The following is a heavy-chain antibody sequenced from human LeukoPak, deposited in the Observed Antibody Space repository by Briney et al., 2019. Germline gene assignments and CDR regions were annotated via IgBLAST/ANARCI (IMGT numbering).Heavy chain of an antibody. CDR1: GGSISNYY. CDR3: ARQTWLLDY. D-gene: IGHD5-12*01. Sequence: KPSETLSLTCSVSGGSISNYYWGWIREPPGRGLEWIGHIYYSGSTDYNPSLKSRVTISVDTSKNQFTLKLSSVTAADTAVYYCARQTWLLDYWGQGTLVTVSS. J-gene: IGHJ4*02. CDR2: IYYSGST. V-gene: IGHV4-59*08.